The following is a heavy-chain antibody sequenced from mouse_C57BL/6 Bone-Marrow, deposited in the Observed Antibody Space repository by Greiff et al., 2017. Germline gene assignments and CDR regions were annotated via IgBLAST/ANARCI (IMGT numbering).Heavy chain of an antibody. CDR1: GFTFSSYG. CDR2: ISSGGSYT. J-gene: IGHJ1*03. CDR3: ARHYGYFWYFDV. D-gene: IGHD2-2*01. V-gene: IGHV5-6*01. Sequence: VQLKQSGGDLVKPGGSLKLSCAASGFTFSSYGMSWVRQTPDKRLEWVATISSGGSYTNYPDSVKGRFTISRDNAKNTLYLQMSSLKSEDTAMYYCARHYGYFWYFDVWGTGTTVTVSS.